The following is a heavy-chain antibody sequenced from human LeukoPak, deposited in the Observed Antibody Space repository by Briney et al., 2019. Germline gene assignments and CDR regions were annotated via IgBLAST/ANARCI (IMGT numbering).Heavy chain of an antibody. CDR3: ARDRGVTTAFYY. J-gene: IGHJ4*02. Sequence: GGSLRLSCAASGFTFSSYSMNWVRQAPGKGLEWVSSISSSSSYIYYADSVKGRFTISRDNAKNSLYLQMNSLRAEDTAVYYCARDRGVTTAFYYWGQGTLVTVSS. D-gene: IGHD3-10*01. V-gene: IGHV3-21*01. CDR1: GFTFSSYS. CDR2: ISSSSSYI.